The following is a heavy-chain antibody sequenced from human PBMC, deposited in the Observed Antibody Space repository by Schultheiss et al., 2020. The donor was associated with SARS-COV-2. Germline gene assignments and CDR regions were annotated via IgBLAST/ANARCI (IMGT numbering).Heavy chain of an antibody. V-gene: IGHV3-7*03. J-gene: IGHJ4*02. D-gene: IGHD6-13*01. Sequence: GGSLRLSCAASGFTFSTYWLSWVRQAPGKGLEWVANIKQDGSEKYYVDSVKGRFTISRDNAKNLLYLQMNSLRAEDTAVYYCAKAYSSSWWLFDYWGQGTLVTVSS. CDR1: GFTFSTYW. CDR3: AKAYSSSWWLFDY. CDR2: IKQDGSEK.